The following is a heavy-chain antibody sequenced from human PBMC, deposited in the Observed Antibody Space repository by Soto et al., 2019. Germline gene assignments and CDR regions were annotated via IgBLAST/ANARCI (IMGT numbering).Heavy chain of an antibody. D-gene: IGHD6-6*01. V-gene: IGHV1-18*01. Sequence: GASVKVSCKTSGYTFHIYGITWVRQAPGRGLEWMGWISTYTGKTDYAQNLQGRVTMTTDTSTGTAYLELRSLRSDDTAVYYCARDVYSGSGDAFDIWGQGTMVTVS. CDR3: ARDVYSGSGDAFDI. J-gene: IGHJ3*02. CDR2: ISTYTGKT. CDR1: GYTFHIYG.